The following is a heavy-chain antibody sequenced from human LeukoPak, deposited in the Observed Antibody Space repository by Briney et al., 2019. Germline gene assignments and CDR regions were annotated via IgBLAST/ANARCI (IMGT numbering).Heavy chain of an antibody. Sequence: SETLSLTCTASGGTISSYYRSWIRQPAGKGLEWIGRIYTSGSTNYNPSLKSRVTMSVDTSKNQFSLKLSSVTAADTAVYYCAREIPDAFDIWGQGTMVTVSS. D-gene: IGHD2-2*02. CDR3: AREIPDAFDI. CDR1: GGTISSYY. CDR2: IYTSGST. V-gene: IGHV4-4*07. J-gene: IGHJ3*02.